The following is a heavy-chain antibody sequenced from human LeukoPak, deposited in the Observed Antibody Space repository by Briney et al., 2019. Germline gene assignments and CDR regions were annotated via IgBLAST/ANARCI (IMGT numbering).Heavy chain of an antibody. D-gene: IGHD3-10*01. Sequence: GGSLRLSCGASRLTINSYAMSWVRQAPGKGLEWVSTIIGTAGNTYYADSVKGRFTISRDDSKNTAYLQMNSLRAEDTALYSCAKYSSGTYYRGLDQWGQGTLVTVSS. V-gene: IGHV3-23*01. CDR2: IIGTAGNT. CDR1: RLTINSYA. J-gene: IGHJ4*02. CDR3: AKYSSGTYYRGLDQ.